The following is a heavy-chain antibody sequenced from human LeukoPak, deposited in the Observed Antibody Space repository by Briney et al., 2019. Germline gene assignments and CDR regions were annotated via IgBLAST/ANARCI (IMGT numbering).Heavy chain of an antibody. D-gene: IGHD2-21*01. Sequence: PSETLSLTCTVSGYSISSGYYGGWIRQPPGKGLEWIGSIYHSGSTYYNPSLKSRVTISVDTSKNQFSLKLSSVTAADTAVYYCARQLGDRLLFDYWGQGTLVTVSS. V-gene: IGHV4-38-2*02. CDR1: GYSISSGYY. J-gene: IGHJ4*02. CDR2: IYHSGST. CDR3: ARQLGDRLLFDY.